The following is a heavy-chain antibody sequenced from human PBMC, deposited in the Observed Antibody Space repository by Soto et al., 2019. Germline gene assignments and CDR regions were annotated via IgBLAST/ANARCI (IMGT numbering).Heavy chain of an antibody. CDR2: IFHSGAT. D-gene: IGHD3-16*01. V-gene: IGHV4-59*01. Sequence: SETLSLTCSVSGGSIGSYYWSWIRQAPGKRLEWLGYIFHSGATNYNPSLESRVTISVDTSKSQLSLRLTSVTAADTGVYYCARALMGSFDAFDIWGQGTTVT. CDR1: GGSIGSYY. J-gene: IGHJ3*02. CDR3: ARALMGSFDAFDI.